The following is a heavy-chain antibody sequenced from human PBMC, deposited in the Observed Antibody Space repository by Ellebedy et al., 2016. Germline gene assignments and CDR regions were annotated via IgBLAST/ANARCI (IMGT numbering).Heavy chain of an antibody. CDR3: ARVRYSYGFSYMDV. CDR2: ISAYNGNT. J-gene: IGHJ6*03. D-gene: IGHD5-18*01. Sequence: ASVKVSXKASGYTFTSYGISWVRQAPGQGLEWMGWISAYNGNTNYAQKLQGRVTMTTDTSTSTAYMELRSLRSDDTAVYYCARVRYSYGFSYMDVWGKGTTVTVSS. V-gene: IGHV1-18*01. CDR1: GYTFTSYG.